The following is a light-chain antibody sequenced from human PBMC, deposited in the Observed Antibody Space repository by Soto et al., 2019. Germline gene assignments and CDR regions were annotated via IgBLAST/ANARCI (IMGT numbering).Light chain of an antibody. CDR1: QSIDRW. Sequence: DIQMTQSPSTLSASVGDRVTISCRASQSIDRWLAWYQQMPGKAPHLLIYTTSSLEGGVPSRFSGSGPGTEFTLTISGLQPDDFATYYCQQYKAYPYTFAQGTKVDIK. CDR3: QQYKAYPYT. J-gene: IGKJ2*01. CDR2: TTS. V-gene: IGKV1-5*03.